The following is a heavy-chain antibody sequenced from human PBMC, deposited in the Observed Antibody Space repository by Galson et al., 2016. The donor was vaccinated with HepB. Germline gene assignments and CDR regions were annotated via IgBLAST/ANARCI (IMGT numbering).Heavy chain of an antibody. D-gene: IGHD6-19*01. CDR2: INAGDSDT. CDR3: ARSRLSGWYPYHFHY. Sequence: QSGAEVKKPGESLSTSCKGSGYTFTNYWIGWVRQMPGKGLEWMGIINAGDSDTRYSPSFQGQVTISADKSVSTAYLQWSSLEASDTATYYCARSRLSGWYPYHFHYWGQGTLVTVSS. V-gene: IGHV5-51*01. J-gene: IGHJ4*02. CDR1: GYTFTNYW.